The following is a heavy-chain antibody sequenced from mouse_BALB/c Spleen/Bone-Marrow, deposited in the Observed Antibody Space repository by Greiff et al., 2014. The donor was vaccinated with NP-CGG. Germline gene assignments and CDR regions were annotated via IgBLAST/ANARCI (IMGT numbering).Heavy chain of an antibody. D-gene: IGHD1-1*01. V-gene: IGHV1-20*02. J-gene: IGHJ2*01. CDR2: INPYNGDT. CDR1: GYSFTGYF. Sequence: VQLQQSGPELVKPGASVMISCKASGYSFTGYFMNWVMQSHGKSLEWIGRINPYNGDTFYNQKFKGKATLTVDKSSSTAHMELRSLASEDSAVYYCARSGYYGSSYFDYWGQGTTLTVSS. CDR3: ARSGYYGSSYFDY.